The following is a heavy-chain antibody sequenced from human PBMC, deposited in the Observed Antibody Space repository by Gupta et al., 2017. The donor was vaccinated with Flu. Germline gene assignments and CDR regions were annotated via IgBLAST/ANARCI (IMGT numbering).Heavy chain of an antibody. CDR1: FSLSSYW. CDR3: ARDSGNFYIDY. D-gene: IGHD1-26*01. V-gene: IGHV3-7*01. J-gene: IGHJ4*02. Sequence: FSLSSYWRSWVRQAPGKGLEWVANIKQDGSEKYYGDSVKGRFTISRDNAKNSQYLQMNNLRAEDTALYYCARDSGNFYIDYWGQGTLVTVSS. CDR2: IKQDGSEK.